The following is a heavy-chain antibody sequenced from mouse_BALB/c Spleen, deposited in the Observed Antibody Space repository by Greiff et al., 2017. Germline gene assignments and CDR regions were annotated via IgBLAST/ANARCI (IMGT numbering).Heavy chain of an antibody. Sequence: VQLQQSGAELMKPGASVKISCKATGYTFSSYWIEWVKQRPGHGLEWIGEILPGSGSTYYNEKFKGKATFTADTSSNTAYMQLSSLTSEDSAVYYCARSGYDGDWYFDVWGAGTTVTVSS. CDR1: GYTFSSYW. CDR3: ARSGYDGDWYFDV. CDR2: ILPGSGST. V-gene: IGHV1-9*01. J-gene: IGHJ1*01. D-gene: IGHD2-14*01.